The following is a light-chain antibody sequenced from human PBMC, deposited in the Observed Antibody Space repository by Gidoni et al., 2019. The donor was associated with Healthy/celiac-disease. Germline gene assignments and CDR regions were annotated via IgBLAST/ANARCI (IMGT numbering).Light chain of an antibody. V-gene: IGKV1-33*01. CDR2: DAS. J-gene: IGKJ2*01. CDR3: QQYDNLPLT. Sequence: DIQMTQSPSSLSASVGDRVTITCQASQDISNYLNWYQQKPGKAPKLLIYDASNLETGVPSRFSGSGSGTDFTVTISSLQPEDIATYYCQQYDNLPLTFXQXTKLEIK. CDR1: QDISNY.